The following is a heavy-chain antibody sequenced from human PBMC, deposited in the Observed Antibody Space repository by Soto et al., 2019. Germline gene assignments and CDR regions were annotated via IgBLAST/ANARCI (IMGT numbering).Heavy chain of an antibody. CDR1: GYTFTGYF. CDR3: ARGGGTILAPLP. CDR2: INPNSGAT. V-gene: IGHV1-2*02. D-gene: IGHD3-3*01. Sequence: GXSVKVSCQASGYTFTGYFMHWVRQAPVQGLEWMGWINPNSGATKYAQKFQGRVTLSRDTSISTAYMELSGLRSDDTAVYYCARGGGTILAPLPWGQGTLVTVSS. J-gene: IGHJ5*02.